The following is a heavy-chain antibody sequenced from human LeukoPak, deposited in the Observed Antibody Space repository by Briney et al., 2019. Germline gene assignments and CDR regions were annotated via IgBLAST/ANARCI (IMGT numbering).Heavy chain of an antibody. Sequence: GGSLRLSCAASRFTFSSYRLNWVRQAPGKGLEWVFYFSSGGSTIYYADSVKGRFTISRDNARNSLYLQMDSLRDEDTAVYYCARDGYGDYLFDYWGQGTLVTVSS. D-gene: IGHD4-17*01. CDR3: ARDGYGDYLFDY. J-gene: IGHJ4*02. CDR1: RFTFSSYR. CDR2: FSSGGSTI. V-gene: IGHV3-48*02.